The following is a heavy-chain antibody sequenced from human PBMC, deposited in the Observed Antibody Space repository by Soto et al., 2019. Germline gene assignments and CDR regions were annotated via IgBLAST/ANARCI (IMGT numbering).Heavy chain of an antibody. D-gene: IGHD3-9*01. Sequence: QVQLQESGPGLVKPSESLSLTCTVSGGSISSNYWSWIRQPPGKGLEYIGYIDYSGSTHYKASLKSRVTISVDTSKNQFSLKLSSVTAAYTAIYYCARHRTGLDSWGQGTLVTVSS. CDR2: IDYSGST. J-gene: IGHJ4*02. CDR3: ARHRTGLDS. CDR1: GGSISSNY. V-gene: IGHV4-59*08.